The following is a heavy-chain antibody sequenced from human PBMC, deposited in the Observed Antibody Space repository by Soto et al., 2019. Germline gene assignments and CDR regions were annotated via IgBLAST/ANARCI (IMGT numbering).Heavy chain of an antibody. Sequence: SETLSLTCAVYGGSFSGYYWSWFRQPPGKGLEWIGEINHSGSTNYNPSLKSRVTISVDTSKNQFSLKLSSVTAADTAVYYCAGGVVMDYYYGMDVWGQGTTVT. V-gene: IGHV4-34*01. CDR3: AGGVVMDYYYGMDV. J-gene: IGHJ6*02. D-gene: IGHD3-22*01. CDR1: GGSFSGYY. CDR2: INHSGST.